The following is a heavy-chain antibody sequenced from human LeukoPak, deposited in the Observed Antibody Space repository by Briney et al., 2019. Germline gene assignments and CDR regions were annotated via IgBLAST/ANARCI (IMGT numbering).Heavy chain of an antibody. CDR2: INHSGST. CDR3: ARHGRNDYVWGSYRRMGIHFDY. CDR1: GGSFSGYY. Sequence: SETLSLTCAVYGGSFSGYYWSWIRQPPGKGLEWIGEINHSGSTNYNPSLKSRVTISVDTSKNQFSLKLSFVTAADTAVYYCARHGRNDYVWGSYRRMGIHFDYWGQGTLVTVSS. J-gene: IGHJ4*02. V-gene: IGHV4-34*01. D-gene: IGHD3-16*02.